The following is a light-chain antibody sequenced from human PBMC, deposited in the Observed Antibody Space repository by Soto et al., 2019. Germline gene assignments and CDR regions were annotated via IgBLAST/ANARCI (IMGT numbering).Light chain of an antibody. CDR2: SAS. J-gene: IGKJ5*01. CDR1: QRINIY. V-gene: IGKV1-39*01. CDR3: QQSFSTPT. Sequence: DNPLTQSPSSLSASVGDRVTITCRASQRINIYLNWYRQKPGKAPELLIYSASKLQSGVPSRFRGSGSGTDFTLAISSLQPEDFATYYCQQSFSTPTFGQVTRLEI.